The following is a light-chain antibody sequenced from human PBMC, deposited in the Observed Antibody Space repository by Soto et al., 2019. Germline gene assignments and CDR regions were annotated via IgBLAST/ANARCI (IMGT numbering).Light chain of an antibody. Sequence: PGERATLSCRASQSVSSNYFAWYQQQPGQAPRLLIYGASNRATGIPDRFSGSGSGTDFTLTISRLEPEDFAVYYCQQYGSSGTFGQGTKVEIK. J-gene: IGKJ1*01. CDR1: QSVSSNY. CDR2: GAS. V-gene: IGKV3-20*01. CDR3: QQYGSSGT.